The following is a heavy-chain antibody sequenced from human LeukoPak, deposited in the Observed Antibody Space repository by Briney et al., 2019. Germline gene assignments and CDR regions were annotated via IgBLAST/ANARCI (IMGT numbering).Heavy chain of an antibody. CDR2: TYYTSKWYN. CDR1: GDSVSSNSAA. CDR3: ARGGQWLVLSSFDY. Sequence: TSQTLSLTCAISGDSVSSNSAAWNWIRQSPSRGLEWLGRTYYTSKWYNDYAVSVRSRITINPDTSKNQFSLQLNSVTPEDTAVYYCARGGQWLVLSSFDYWGQGTLVTVSS. J-gene: IGHJ4*02. D-gene: IGHD6-19*01. V-gene: IGHV6-1*01.